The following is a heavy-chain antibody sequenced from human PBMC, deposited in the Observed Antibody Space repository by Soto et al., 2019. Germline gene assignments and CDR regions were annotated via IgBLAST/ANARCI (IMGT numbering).Heavy chain of an antibody. CDR3: AKPLAGTDAFDI. CDR2: ISYDGSNN. CDR1: GFTFSSYG. D-gene: IGHD6-19*01. J-gene: IGHJ3*02. Sequence: QVQLVESGGGVVQPGRSLRLSCAASGFTFSSYGMHWVRQAPGKGLEWVAVISYDGSNNYYADSVKGRFTISRDNSKNTLYLQMNSLRAEDTAVYYCAKPLAGTDAFDIWGQGTMVTVSS. V-gene: IGHV3-30*18.